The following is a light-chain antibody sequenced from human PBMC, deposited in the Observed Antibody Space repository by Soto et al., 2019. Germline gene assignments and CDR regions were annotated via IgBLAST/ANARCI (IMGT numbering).Light chain of an antibody. J-gene: IGKJ1*01. CDR3: QQYNSYSS. V-gene: IGKV1-5*01. CDR1: QSISSW. Sequence: DIQMTQSPSTLSASVGDRVTITCRASQSISSWLAWYQQKPGKAPKLLIYDASSLESGVPSRFGGGGSGTEFTLTISNLQPDDFAIYYCQQYNSYSSFGQGTKVDIK. CDR2: DAS.